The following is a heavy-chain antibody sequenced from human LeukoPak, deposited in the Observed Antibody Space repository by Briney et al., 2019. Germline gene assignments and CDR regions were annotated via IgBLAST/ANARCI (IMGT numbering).Heavy chain of an antibody. D-gene: IGHD3-9*01. Sequence: PSQTLSLTCTVSGGSVSSGSYYWSWIRQPPGKGLEWIGYIYYSGSTNYNPSLKSQVTISVDTSKNQFSLKLSSVTAADTAAYYCARCWGRYFDWSSIVGWGQGTLVTVSS. J-gene: IGHJ4*02. CDR3: ARCWGRYFDWSSIVG. V-gene: IGHV4-61*01. CDR1: GGSVSSGSYY. CDR2: IYYSGST.